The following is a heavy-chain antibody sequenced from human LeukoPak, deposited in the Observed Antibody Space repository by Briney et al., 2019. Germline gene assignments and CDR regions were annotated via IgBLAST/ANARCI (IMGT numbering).Heavy chain of an antibody. D-gene: IGHD6-13*01. CDR2: IRNQAIGRTT. Sequence: GGSLRLSCAASGFTFSDYYMEWVRQAPGKGLEWVGRIRNQAIGRTTEYATSVRGRFIISRDDSQNSIYLQMNSLKTEDTAVYYCTRSPSSGSFVFDYWGQGTLVTVSS. CDR3: TRSPSSGSFVFDY. CDR1: GFTFSDYY. V-gene: IGHV3-72*01. J-gene: IGHJ4*02.